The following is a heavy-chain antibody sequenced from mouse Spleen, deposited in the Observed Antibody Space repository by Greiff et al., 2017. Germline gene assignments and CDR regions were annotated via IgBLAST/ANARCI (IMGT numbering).Heavy chain of an antibody. V-gene: IGHV1-39*01. D-gene: IGHD1-1*01. CDR1: GYSFTDYN. J-gene: IGHJ3*01. Sequence: EVKLMESGPELVKPGASVKISCKASGYSFTDYNMNWVKQSNGKSLEWIGVINPNYGTTSYNQKFKGKATLTVDQSSSTAYMQLNSLTSEDSAVYYCARSDYGSSSFAYWGQGTLVTVSA. CDR3: ARSDYGSSSFAY. CDR2: INPNYGTT.